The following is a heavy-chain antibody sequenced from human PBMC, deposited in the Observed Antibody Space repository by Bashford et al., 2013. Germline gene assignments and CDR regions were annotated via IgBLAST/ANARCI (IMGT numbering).Heavy chain of an antibody. D-gene: IGHD6-19*01. CDR3: ASLHSSGRDAFDI. CDR2: TYYRSKWYN. V-gene: IGHV6-1*01. Sequence: RTYYRSKWYNNYAVSVKSRITIKPDTSKNQFSLQLNSVTPEDTAVYYCASLHSSGRDAFDIWGQGTMVTVSS. J-gene: IGHJ3*02.